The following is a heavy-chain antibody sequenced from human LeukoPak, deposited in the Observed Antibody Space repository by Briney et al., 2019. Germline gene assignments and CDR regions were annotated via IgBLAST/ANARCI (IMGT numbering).Heavy chain of an antibody. D-gene: IGHD2/OR15-2a*01. CDR2: IRYDGSNK. J-gene: IGHJ6*03. CDR1: GFTFSSYG. Sequence: GGSLRLSCAASGFTFSSYGMHWVRQAPGKGLEWVAFIRYDGSNKYYADSVKGRFTISRDNSKNTLYLQMNSLRAEDTAVYYCAKRARALSNYYYYYMDVWGKGTTVTVSS. V-gene: IGHV3-30*02. CDR3: AKRARALSNYYYYYMDV.